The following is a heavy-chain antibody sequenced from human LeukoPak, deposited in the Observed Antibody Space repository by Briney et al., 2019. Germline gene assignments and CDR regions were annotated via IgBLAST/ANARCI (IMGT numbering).Heavy chain of an antibody. J-gene: IGHJ5*02. CDR3: TRSDDFAHYWFDP. CDR2: ISGYNDNT. CDR1: GYTFTTNG. Sequence: GASVKVSCKASGYTFTTNGVSWVRQAPGQGLEWMGWISGYNDNTNYAQKFLDRVTMTTNTSTNTVYMELRSLRSDDTAIYYCTRSDDFAHYWFDPWGQGTPVTVSS. D-gene: IGHD3/OR15-3a*01. V-gene: IGHV1-18*01.